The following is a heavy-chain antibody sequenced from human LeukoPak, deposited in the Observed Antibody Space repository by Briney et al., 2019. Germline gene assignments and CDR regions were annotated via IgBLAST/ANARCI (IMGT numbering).Heavy chain of an antibody. CDR3: AKPGGSSWRNWFDP. CDR1: GFSFSGYA. CDR2: ISGSGGST. Sequence: GGSLRLSCAASGFSFSGYAMTWVRQPPGKGLEWVSTISGSGGSTSYADSVKGRFTISRDSSKNTLYLIMNSLRAEDTALYYCAKPGGSSWRNWFDPWGQGTLVTVSS. D-gene: IGHD6-13*01. V-gene: IGHV3-23*01. J-gene: IGHJ5*02.